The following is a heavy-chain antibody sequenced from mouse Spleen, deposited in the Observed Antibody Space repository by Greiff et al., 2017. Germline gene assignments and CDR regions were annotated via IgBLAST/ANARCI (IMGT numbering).Heavy chain of an antibody. D-gene: IGHD2-14*01. V-gene: IGHV1S81*02. CDR3: TRSGYRCEDYAMDY. Sequence: VQLQQSGAELVKPGASVKLSCKASGYTFTSYYMYWVKQRPGQGLEWIGEINPSNGGTNFNEKFKSKATLTVDKSSSTAYMQLSSLTSEDSAVYYCTRSGYRCEDYAMDYWGQGTSVTVSS. J-gene: IGHJ4*01. CDR2: INPSNGGT. CDR1: GYTFTSYY.